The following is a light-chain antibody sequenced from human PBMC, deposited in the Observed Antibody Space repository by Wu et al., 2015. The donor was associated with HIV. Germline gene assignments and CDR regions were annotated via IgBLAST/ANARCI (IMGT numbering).Light chain of an antibody. V-gene: IGKV3-11*01. J-gene: IGKJ2*01. CDR3: QQRSDWPGT. CDR2: DAS. Sequence: EIVLTQSPATLSLAPGERATLSCRASQSVGSFLAWYQQKPGQAPRLLIYDASNRATGIPIRFSGGGSGTDFTLTISSLESEDFGVYYCQQRSDWPGTFGQGTKLEIK. CDR1: QSVGSF.